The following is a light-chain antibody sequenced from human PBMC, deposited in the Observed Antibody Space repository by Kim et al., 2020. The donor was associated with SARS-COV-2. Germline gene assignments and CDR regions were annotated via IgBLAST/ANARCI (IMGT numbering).Light chain of an antibody. J-gene: IGLJ3*02. CDR2: DVS. CDR3: SSYTSSSTLT. CDR1: SSDVGGYNY. Sequence: QSALTQPASVSGSPGQSITISCTGTSSDVGGYNYVSWYQQHPGKAPKPMIYDVSKRPSGVSNRFSGSKSGNTASLTISGLQAEDEADYYCSSYTSSSTLTFGGGTQLTVL. V-gene: IGLV2-14*01.